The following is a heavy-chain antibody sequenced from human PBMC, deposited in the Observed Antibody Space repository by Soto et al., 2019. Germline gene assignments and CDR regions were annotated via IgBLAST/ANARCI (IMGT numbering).Heavy chain of an antibody. J-gene: IGHJ5*02. D-gene: IGHD2-2*01. V-gene: IGHV1-69*02. CDR3: ARGGAVVVPGAVDRHNSFDP. CDR2: VIPILGMA. Sequence: QVQLVQSGAEVKKPGSSVKVSCEASGGTFSSYSFSWVRQAPGQGLEWMGRVIPILGMANYAQKFQGRVTITADKSTSTVYMELSSLSSEDTAVYYCARGGAVVVPGAVDRHNSFDPWGQGTLVTVSS. CDR1: GGTFSSYS.